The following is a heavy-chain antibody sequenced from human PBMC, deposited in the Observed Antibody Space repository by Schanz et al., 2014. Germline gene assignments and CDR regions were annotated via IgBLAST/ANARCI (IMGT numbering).Heavy chain of an antibody. CDR2: ISVYTGNT. Sequence: QVQLVQSGAEVKKPGASVKVSCKASGYTFTTYAMSWVRQAPGQGLEWVGWISVYTGNTKYGQKVQGRVTMTTDTSTSTVYMELRSLRSDDTAVYYCARDRRFFDRDDLYYFDSWGQGTLVTVSS. V-gene: IGHV1-18*01. CDR1: GYTFTTYA. D-gene: IGHD3-3*01. J-gene: IGHJ4*02. CDR3: ARDRRFFDRDDLYYFDS.